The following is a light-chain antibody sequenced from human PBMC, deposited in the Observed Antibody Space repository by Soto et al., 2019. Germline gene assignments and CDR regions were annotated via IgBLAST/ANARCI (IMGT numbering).Light chain of an antibody. CDR3: CLYIGATTYV. J-gene: IGLJ1*01. V-gene: IGLV2-14*01. CDR1: SSDVGGYNY. CDR2: EVG. Sequence: QSALTQPASVSGSPGQSITISCTGTSSDVGGYNYVSWYQQHPDKAPKLMIYEVGSRPSGVSNRFSGSKSGNTASLTISGLQAEDEADYYCCLYIGATTYVFGTGTKVTVL.